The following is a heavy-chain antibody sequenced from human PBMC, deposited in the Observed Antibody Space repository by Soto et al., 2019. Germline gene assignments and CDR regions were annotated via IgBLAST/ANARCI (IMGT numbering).Heavy chain of an antibody. J-gene: IGHJ5*02. V-gene: IGHV4-30-4*01. CDR3: ARVIGYSNWFDP. Sequence: PSETLSLTCTVSGGSISSGDNYWSWTRKPQGKGLEWIGYIYYSGSTYYNPSLKSRVTISVDTSKNQFSLKLSSVTAADTAAYYCARVIGYSNWFDPWGQGTLVTVSS. CDR2: IYYSGST. D-gene: IGHD2-15*01. CDR1: GGSISSGDNY.